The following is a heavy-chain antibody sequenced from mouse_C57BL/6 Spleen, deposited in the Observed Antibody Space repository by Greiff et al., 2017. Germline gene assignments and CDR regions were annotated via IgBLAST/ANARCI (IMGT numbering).Heavy chain of an antibody. J-gene: IGHJ3*01. D-gene: IGHD4-1*01. CDR3: ASSKLAWFAY. CDR2: IYPGSGNT. CDR1: GYTFTDYY. Sequence: VQLQQSGAELVRPGASVKLSCKASGYTFTDYYINWVKQRPGQGLEWIARIYPGSGNTYYNEKFKGKATLTAEKSSSTAYMQLSSLTSEDSAVYFCASSKLAWFAYWGQGTLVTVSA. V-gene: IGHV1-76*01.